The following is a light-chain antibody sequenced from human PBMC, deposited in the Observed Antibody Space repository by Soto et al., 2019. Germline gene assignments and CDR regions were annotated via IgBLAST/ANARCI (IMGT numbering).Light chain of an antibody. CDR3: QQLNTYPIT. Sequence: VQFTPSPYLVSASVRDTDSITCRASQGIILFSAWYQQKPGKAPNLLIYAASTLQSGVPSRFSGSGSGTDFTLTISSLQPEDFATYYCQQLNTYPITFGQGTLLEVK. V-gene: IGKV1-9*01. CDR2: AAS. CDR1: QGIILF. J-gene: IGKJ5*01.